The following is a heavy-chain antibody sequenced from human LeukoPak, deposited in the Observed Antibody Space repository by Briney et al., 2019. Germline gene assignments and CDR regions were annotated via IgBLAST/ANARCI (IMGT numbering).Heavy chain of an antibody. D-gene: IGHD3-9*01. CDR2: ISSSSSYI. Sequence: GGSLRLSCAASGLTFSSYSMDWVRQAPGKGLEWVSSISSSSSYIYYADSVKGRFTISRDNAKNSLYLQMNSLRAEDTAVYYCARVAGDILTGYYPDYWGQGTLVTVSS. J-gene: IGHJ4*02. V-gene: IGHV3-21*01. CDR1: GLTFSSYS. CDR3: ARVAGDILTGYYPDY.